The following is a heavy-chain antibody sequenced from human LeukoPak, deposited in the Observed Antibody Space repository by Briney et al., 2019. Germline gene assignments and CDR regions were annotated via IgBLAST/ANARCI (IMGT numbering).Heavy chain of an antibody. Sequence: GGSLRLSCAASGFTFSSYWMHWVRQAPGKGLVWVSRINSDGSSTSYADSVKGRFTISRDNAKNTLYLQTNSLRAEDTAVYYCARCLIMGGAPEYWGQGTLVTVSS. CDR3: ARCLIMGGAPEY. J-gene: IGHJ4*02. V-gene: IGHV3-74*01. CDR1: GFTFSSYW. D-gene: IGHD3-16*01. CDR2: INSDGSST.